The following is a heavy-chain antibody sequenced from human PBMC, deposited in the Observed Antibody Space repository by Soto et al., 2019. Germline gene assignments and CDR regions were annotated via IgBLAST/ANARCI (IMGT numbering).Heavy chain of an antibody. V-gene: IGHV3-7*05. J-gene: IGHJ6*02. Sequence: GGSLRLSCAASGFTFSSYWMSWVRQAPGKGLEWVANIKQDGSEKYYVDSVKGRFTISRDNAKNSLYLQMNSLRAEDTAVYYCARVLAARRSYYYYYYGMDVWGQGTTVTVSS. CDR2: IKQDGSEK. CDR3: ARVLAARRSYYYYYYGMDV. D-gene: IGHD6-6*01. CDR1: GFTFSSYW.